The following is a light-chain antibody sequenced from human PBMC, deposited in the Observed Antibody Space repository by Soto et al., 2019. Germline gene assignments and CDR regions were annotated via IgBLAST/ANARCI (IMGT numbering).Light chain of an antibody. CDR2: AAS. CDR3: QQYDNLPLT. CDR1: QSISSY. J-gene: IGKJ4*01. V-gene: IGKV1-33*01. Sequence: DIQMTQSPSSLSASVGDRVTITCRASQSISSYLNWYQQKPGKAPKLLIYAASSLQSGVPSRFSGSGSGTDFTFTISSLQPEDIATYYSQQYDNLPLTFGGGTKVDI.